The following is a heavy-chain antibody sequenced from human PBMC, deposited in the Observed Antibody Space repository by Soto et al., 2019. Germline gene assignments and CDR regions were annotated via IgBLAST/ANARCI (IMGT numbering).Heavy chain of an antibody. V-gene: IGHV4-59*01. Sequence: SETLSLTCTVSDVSISGYYWSWIRQPPGKGLEWMGYVSYSGSNNYNPSLQSRVTISMDTSENQFSLRLTSVTAADTAMYYCASGESRDGYNFLDYWGQGTLGTVSS. CDR1: DVSISGYY. D-gene: IGHD5-18*01. CDR3: ASGESRDGYNFLDY. J-gene: IGHJ4*02. CDR2: VSYSGSN.